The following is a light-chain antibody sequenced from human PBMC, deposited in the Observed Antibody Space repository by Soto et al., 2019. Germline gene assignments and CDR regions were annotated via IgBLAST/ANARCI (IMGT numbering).Light chain of an antibody. CDR1: QTITTY. V-gene: IGKV1-39*01. J-gene: IGKJ1*01. CDR3: QQSYNSPQT. CDR2: AAS. Sequence: DIQMTQSPSTXSXXVXXXXXXXXRASQTITTYLNWYQLKPGKPPRLLIYAASSLQSGVPSRFSGSGSGTDFTLTISSLQPEDFATYSCQQSYNSPQTFGQGTKVDIK.